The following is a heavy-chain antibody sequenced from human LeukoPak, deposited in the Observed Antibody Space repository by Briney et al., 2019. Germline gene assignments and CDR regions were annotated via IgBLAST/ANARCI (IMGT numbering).Heavy chain of an antibody. CDR3: ARGSWGFGELYYGMDV. V-gene: IGHV4-59*01. Sequence: PSETLSLTCTVSGGSISSYYWCWIRQPSGKGLEWIGYIYYSGSTNYNPSLKSRATIPVDTSKNQFSLKLSSVTAADTAVYYCARGSWGFGELYYGMDVWGQGTTVTVSS. D-gene: IGHD3-10*01. CDR2: IYYSGST. CDR1: GGSISSYY. J-gene: IGHJ6*02.